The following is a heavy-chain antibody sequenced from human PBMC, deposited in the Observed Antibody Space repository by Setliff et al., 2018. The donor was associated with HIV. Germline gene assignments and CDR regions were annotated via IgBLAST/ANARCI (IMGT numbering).Heavy chain of an antibody. CDR1: GYSFTNND. CDR2: MNPNSGHT. Sequence: VASVKVSCKASGYSFTNNDINWVRQATGQGLEWMGWMNPNSGHTGYAHKFQGRVTMTRDTSISTAYMELSSLTSEDTAVYFCARARDGFNFGLKYWGEGTLVTVSS. D-gene: IGHD3-10*01. CDR3: ARARDGFNFGLKY. J-gene: IGHJ4*02. V-gene: IGHV1-8*02.